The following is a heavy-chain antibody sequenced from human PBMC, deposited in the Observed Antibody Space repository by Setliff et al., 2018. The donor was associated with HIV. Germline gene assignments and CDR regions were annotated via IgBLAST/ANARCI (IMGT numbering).Heavy chain of an antibody. J-gene: IGHJ3*02. CDR3: ARDVADDQNRYDAFDM. Sequence: GGSLRLSCAASGFTFTNFAMNWVRQAPGKGLEYVSGISSNGGSAYYADIVKGRFTISRDNSKNTLYLQMGSLRVEDMAVYYCARDVADDQNRYDAFDMWGQGTVVTVSS. V-gene: IGHV3-64*02. CDR1: GFTFTNFA. CDR2: ISSNGGSA. D-gene: IGHD2-2*01.